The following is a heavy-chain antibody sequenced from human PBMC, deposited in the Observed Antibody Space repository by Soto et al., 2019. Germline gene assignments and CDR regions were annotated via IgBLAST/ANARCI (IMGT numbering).Heavy chain of an antibody. CDR1: GFTFSSYG. J-gene: IGHJ6*02. V-gene: IGHV3-30*18. D-gene: IGHD3-3*01. Sequence: QPGGSLRLSCAASGFTFSSYGIHWVRQAPGKGLEWVAVISYDGSNKYYADSVKGRFTISRDNSKNTLYLQMNSLRAEDTAVYYCAKDTVYYDFWSGYYTGSDYYYGMDVWGQGTTVTVSS. CDR2: ISYDGSNK. CDR3: AKDTVYYDFWSGYYTGSDYYYGMDV.